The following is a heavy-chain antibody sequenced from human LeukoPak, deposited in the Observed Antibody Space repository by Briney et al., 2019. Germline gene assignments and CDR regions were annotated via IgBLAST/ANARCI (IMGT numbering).Heavy chain of an antibody. CDR1: GFTFSSYE. J-gene: IGHJ4*02. CDR2: ISGSGGST. CDR3: ARDLYGRPFDY. V-gene: IGHV3-23*01. D-gene: IGHD3-10*01. Sequence: GGSLRLSCAASGFTFSSYEMNWVRQAPGKGLEWVSAISGSGGSTYYADSVKGRFTISRDNSKNTLYLQMNSLRAQDTAVYYCARDLYGRPFDYWGQGTLVTVSS.